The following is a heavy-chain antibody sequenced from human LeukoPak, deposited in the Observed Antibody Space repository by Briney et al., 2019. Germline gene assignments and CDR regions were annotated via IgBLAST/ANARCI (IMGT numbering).Heavy chain of an antibody. CDR1: GFTFSSYA. J-gene: IGHJ6*02. Sequence: GGSLRLSCAASGFTFSSYAMHWVRQAPGKGLEWVAVISYDGGNKYYADSVKGRFTISRDNSKNTLYLQMNSLRAEDTAVYYCARAHYYDSSGYIDYYYGMDVWGQGTTVTVSS. CDR3: ARAHYYDSSGYIDYYYGMDV. D-gene: IGHD3-22*01. V-gene: IGHV3-30-3*01. CDR2: ISYDGGNK.